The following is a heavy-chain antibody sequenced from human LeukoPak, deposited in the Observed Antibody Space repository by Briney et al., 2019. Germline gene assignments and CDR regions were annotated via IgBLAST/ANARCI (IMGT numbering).Heavy chain of an antibody. D-gene: IGHD1-26*01. V-gene: IGHV3-74*01. Sequence: GGSLRLSCAASGFTFSSYWMHWVRQAPGKGLVWVSRINSVGSSTNYADSVKGRFTISRDNAKNSLYLQMNSLRADDTAVYYCVKDSPPRYSGSPPAYWGQGTLVTVSS. CDR2: INSVGSST. CDR3: VKDSPPRYSGSPPAY. CDR1: GFTFSSYW. J-gene: IGHJ4*02.